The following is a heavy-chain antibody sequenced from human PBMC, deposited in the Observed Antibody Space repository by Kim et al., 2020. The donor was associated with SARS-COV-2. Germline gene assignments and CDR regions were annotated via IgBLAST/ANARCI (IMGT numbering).Heavy chain of an antibody. D-gene: IGHD3-10*01. CDR3: ARGGVLGGYYGMDV. J-gene: IGHJ6*02. V-gene: IGHV1-18*01. Sequence: APKLQGRVPMTTDTSTSTAYMELRSLRSDDTAVYYCARGGVLGGYYGMDVWGQGTTVTVSS.